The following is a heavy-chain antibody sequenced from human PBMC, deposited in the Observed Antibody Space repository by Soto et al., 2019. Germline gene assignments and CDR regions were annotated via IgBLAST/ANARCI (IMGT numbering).Heavy chain of an antibody. Sequence: QVQLQESGPGLVKPSETLSLTCTVSGGSVSSGSYYWSWIRQPPGKGLEWIGYIYYSGSTNYNPSLQRRVTISVDTAKNQFSLKLSSVTAADTALYYCASDGPGTAVNYWGQGTLVTVSS. CDR3: ASDGPGTAVNY. D-gene: IGHD3-10*01. V-gene: IGHV4-61*01. CDR2: IYYSGST. CDR1: GGSVSSGSYY. J-gene: IGHJ4*02.